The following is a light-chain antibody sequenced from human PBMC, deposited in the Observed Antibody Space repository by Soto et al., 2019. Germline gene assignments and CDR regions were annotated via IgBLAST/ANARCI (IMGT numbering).Light chain of an antibody. CDR3: TSPTPGSLYV. J-gene: IGLJ1*01. CDR1: SSDVGNYNY. CDR2: MVS. Sequence: QSALTQPASVSGSPGQSITISCTGTSSDVGNYNYVSWYQQYPGRVPKLLIYMVSNRPSGVSNRFSGSKSGNTASLTIPGLQGEDEADYFCTSPTPGSLYVFGTGTKVTVL. V-gene: IGLV2-14*01.